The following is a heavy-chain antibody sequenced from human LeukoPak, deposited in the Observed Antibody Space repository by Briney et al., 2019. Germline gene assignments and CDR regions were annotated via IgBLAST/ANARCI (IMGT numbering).Heavy chain of an antibody. J-gene: IGHJ4*02. Sequence: SETPSLTCTVSGYSISSGYYWGWIRQPPGKGLEWIGSIYHSGSTYYNPSLKSRVTISVDTSKNQFSLKLSSVTATDTAVYYCARATVAAAAPGGYWGQGTLVTVSS. CDR3: ARATVAAAAPGGY. CDR2: IYHSGST. D-gene: IGHD6-13*01. CDR1: GYSISSGYY. V-gene: IGHV4-38-2*02.